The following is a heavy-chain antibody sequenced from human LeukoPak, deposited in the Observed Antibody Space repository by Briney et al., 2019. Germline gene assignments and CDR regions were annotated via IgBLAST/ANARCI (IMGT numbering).Heavy chain of an antibody. CDR3: ARDRDYGSGIFDY. V-gene: IGHV1-2*02. CDR1: GYTFTGYY. D-gene: IGHD3-10*01. Sequence: GASVKVSCKASGYTFTGYYMHWVRQAPGQGLEWMGWINPNSGGTNYAQKFQGRVTMTRDTSISTAYKELNRLRSDDTAVYYCARDRDYGSGIFDYWGQGTLVTVSS. CDR2: INPNSGGT. J-gene: IGHJ4*02.